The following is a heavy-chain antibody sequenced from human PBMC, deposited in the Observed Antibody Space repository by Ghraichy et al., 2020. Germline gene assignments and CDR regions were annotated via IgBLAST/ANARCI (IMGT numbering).Heavy chain of an antibody. Sequence: GGSLRLSCAASGFTFSSYSMNWVRQAPGKGLEWVSSISSSSSYIYYADSVKGRFTISRDNAKNSLYLQMNSLRAEDTAVYYCARNPGGYSGSYLGDYYYYMDVWGKGTTVTVSS. CDR3: ARNPGGYSGSYLGDYYYYMDV. CDR1: GFTFSSYS. J-gene: IGHJ6*03. D-gene: IGHD1-26*01. V-gene: IGHV3-21*01. CDR2: ISSSSSYI.